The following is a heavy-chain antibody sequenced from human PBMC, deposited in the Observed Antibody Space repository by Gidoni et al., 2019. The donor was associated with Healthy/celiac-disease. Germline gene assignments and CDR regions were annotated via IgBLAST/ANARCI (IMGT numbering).Heavy chain of an antibody. J-gene: IGHJ6*03. CDR3: AKDSNGSGSDYSYYYYYYMDV. V-gene: IGHV3-30*18. D-gene: IGHD3-10*01. CDR2: ISDEGSNK. CDR1: GFPFSSYG. Sequence: QVQLVESGGGVVQPGRSLRLSCPASGFPFSSYGMHWVSQAPGKGLEWVAVISDEGSNKYYADSVKGRFTISRENSKNTLYLQMNSLRAEDTAVYYCAKDSNGSGSDYSYYYYYYMDVWGKGTTVTVSS.